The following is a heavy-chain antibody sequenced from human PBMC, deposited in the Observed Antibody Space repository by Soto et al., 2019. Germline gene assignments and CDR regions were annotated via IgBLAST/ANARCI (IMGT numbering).Heavy chain of an antibody. J-gene: IGHJ4*02. CDR2: IYYSGHT. V-gene: IGHV4-39*01. CDR1: GGSFSSSYY. CDR3: ARSFLRGRFFDS. D-gene: IGHD3-10*01. Sequence: PSETLSLTCAVSGGSFSSSYYWGWLRQPPGKGLEWLGNIYYSGHTYYNPSLKSRFAMSVDTSKNQFSLTLTSVTAADTAVNYCARSFLRGRFFDSWGQGTLVTVSS.